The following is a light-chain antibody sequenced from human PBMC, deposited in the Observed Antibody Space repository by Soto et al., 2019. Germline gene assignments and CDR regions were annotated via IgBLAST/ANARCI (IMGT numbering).Light chain of an antibody. Sequence: IQMAQSPSSLSASVADRVTITCRASQSMSNYLNWYQQKPGKAPKLLIYAASSLQSGVPSRFSGSGSGTDFALTISSLQPEDFATYYCQQSYSTPRTFGQGTKVDIK. CDR1: QSMSNY. V-gene: IGKV1-39*01. J-gene: IGKJ1*01. CDR2: AAS. CDR3: QQSYSTPRT.